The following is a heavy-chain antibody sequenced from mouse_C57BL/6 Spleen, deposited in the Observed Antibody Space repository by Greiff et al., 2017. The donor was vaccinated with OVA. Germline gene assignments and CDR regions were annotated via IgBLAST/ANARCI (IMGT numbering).Heavy chain of an antibody. D-gene: IGHD1-1*01. CDR3: ATLTTVVGDFDV. Sequence: EVMLVESGGGLVKPGGSLKLSCAASGFTFSDYGMHWVRQAPEKGLEWVAYISSGSSTIYYADTVKGRFTISRDNANNTLFLQMTSLRSEDTAMYYCATLTTVVGDFDVWGTGTTVTVSS. J-gene: IGHJ1*03. V-gene: IGHV5-17*01. CDR2: ISSGSSTI. CDR1: GFTFSDYG.